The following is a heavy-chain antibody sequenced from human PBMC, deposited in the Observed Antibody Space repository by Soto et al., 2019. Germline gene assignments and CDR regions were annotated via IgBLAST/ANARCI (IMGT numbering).Heavy chain of an antibody. CDR2: ISAYNGNT. Sequence: ASVKVSCKASGYTFTSYGISWVLQAPGQGLEWMGWISAYNGNTNYAQKLQGRVTMSTDTSTSTAYMELRSLRSDDTAVYYCASDPRIVAAGLFSAIKNWFDSWGRGTVVTVSA. CDR1: GYTFTSYG. CDR3: ASDPRIVAAGLFSAIKNWFDS. V-gene: IGHV1-18*01. D-gene: IGHD1-26*01. J-gene: IGHJ5*01.